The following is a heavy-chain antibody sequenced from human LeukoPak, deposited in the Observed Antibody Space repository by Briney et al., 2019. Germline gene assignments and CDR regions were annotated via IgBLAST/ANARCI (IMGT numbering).Heavy chain of an antibody. CDR3: ARGHPASWHPGAFDI. CDR1: GGSFSGYY. Sequence: SESLSLTCAVYGGSFSGYYWSWIRQPPGKGLEWIGYIYYSGSTNYNPSLKSRVTISVDTSKNQFSLKLSSVTAADTAVYYCARGHPASWHPGAFDIWGQGTMVTVSS. CDR2: IYYSGST. D-gene: IGHD5-12*01. J-gene: IGHJ3*02. V-gene: IGHV4-59*01.